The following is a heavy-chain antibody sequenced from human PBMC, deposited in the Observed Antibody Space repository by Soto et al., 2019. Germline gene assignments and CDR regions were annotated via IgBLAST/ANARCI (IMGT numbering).Heavy chain of an antibody. Sequence: KPSETLSLTCIVSGGSMRNYYCNWSRQPPGRGLEWIGYVYHSGSTNYNPSLKSRVSMSVDVSRNHFSLTLHSVTAADTAVYFCTSSYSTSSSPDYWGQGTLVTVSS. D-gene: IGHD6-6*01. CDR3: TSSYSTSSSPDY. CDR2: VYHSGST. J-gene: IGHJ4*02. V-gene: IGHV4-59*01. CDR1: GGSMRNYY.